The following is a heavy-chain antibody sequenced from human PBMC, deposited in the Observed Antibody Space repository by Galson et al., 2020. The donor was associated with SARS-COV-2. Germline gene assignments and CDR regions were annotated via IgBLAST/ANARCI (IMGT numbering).Heavy chain of an antibody. D-gene: IGHD2-15*01. Sequence: SETLSLTCTVSAGSISSSSYYWGWLRQPPGKGLEWIGSNYYSGSTYYNPSLKSRVTISVDTSKNQFSLKLSAVTAAYTAVYYCARLLDCSGGSCPHNWFDPWGQGTLVTVSS. V-gene: IGHV4-39*01. CDR3: ARLLDCSGGSCPHNWFDP. CDR2: NYYSGST. CDR1: AGSISSSSYY. J-gene: IGHJ5*02.